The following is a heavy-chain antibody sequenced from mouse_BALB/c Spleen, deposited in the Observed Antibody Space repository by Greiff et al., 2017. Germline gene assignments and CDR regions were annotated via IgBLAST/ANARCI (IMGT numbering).Heavy chain of an antibody. CDR2: INPSSGYT. D-gene: IGHD2-1*01. V-gene: IGHV1-4*01. J-gene: IGHJ4*01. CDR3: ARRGNYVAMDY. CDR1: GYTFTSYT. Sequence: VKLQESGAELARPGASVKMSCKASGYTFTSYTMHWVKQRPGQGLEWIGYINPSSGYTNYNQKFKDKATLTADKSSSTAYMQLSSLTSEDSAVYYCARRGNYVAMDYWGQGTSVTVSS.